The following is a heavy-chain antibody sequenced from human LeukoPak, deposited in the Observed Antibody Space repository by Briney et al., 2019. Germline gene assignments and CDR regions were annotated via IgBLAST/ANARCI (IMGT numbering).Heavy chain of an antibody. J-gene: IGHJ3*02. V-gene: IGHV3-48*01. Sequence: GGSLRLSCAASGFTFSSYSMNWVRQAPGKGLEWVSYISSSSSTIYYADSVKGRFTISRDNSKNTLYLQMNSLRAEDTAVYYCAKDKGVTRAPRDAFDIWGQGTMVTVPS. CDR3: AKDKGVTRAPRDAFDI. CDR1: GFTFSSYS. CDR2: ISSSSSTI. D-gene: IGHD4-11*01.